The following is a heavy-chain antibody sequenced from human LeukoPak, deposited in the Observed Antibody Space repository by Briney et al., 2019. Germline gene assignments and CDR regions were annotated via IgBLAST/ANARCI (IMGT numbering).Heavy chain of an antibody. CDR3: ARRGQQLAPFDY. CDR1: GGSISSYY. V-gene: IGHV4-59*08. CDR2: IYYSGST. Sequence: SETLFLTCTVSGGSISSYYWSWIRQPPGKGLEWIGYIYYSGSTNYNPSLKSRVTISVDTSKNQFSLKLSSVTAADTAVYYCARRGQQLAPFDYWGQGTLVTVSS. J-gene: IGHJ4*02. D-gene: IGHD6-13*01.